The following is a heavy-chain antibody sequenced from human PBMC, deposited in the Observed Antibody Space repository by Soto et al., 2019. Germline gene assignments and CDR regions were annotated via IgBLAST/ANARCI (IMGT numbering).Heavy chain of an antibody. J-gene: IGHJ4*02. CDR1: GESISSSSYY. D-gene: IGHD2-21*02. V-gene: IGHV4-39*01. Sequence: SETLSLTCIVSGESISSSSYYWGWILQPPGKGLEWIGSIYYSGRTYYNPSFKSRVTISIDTSKNQFSLKLSSVTATDTAVYYCARQRTTVVTQAYFDHWGQGALVTVSS. CDR3: ARQRTTVVTQAYFDH. CDR2: IYYSGRT.